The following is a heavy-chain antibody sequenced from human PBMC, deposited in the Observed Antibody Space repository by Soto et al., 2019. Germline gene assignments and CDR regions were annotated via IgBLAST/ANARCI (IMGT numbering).Heavy chain of an antibody. J-gene: IGHJ4*02. CDR3: AKGVYGDYT. CDR2: INNSGGST. CDR1: GFTFSSYA. V-gene: IGHV3-23*01. D-gene: IGHD4-17*01. Sequence: EVRLLESRGGLVQPGESLRLSCTASGFTFSSYAMTWVRQAPGKGLEWVSGINNSGGSTFYADSVKGRFTISRDNSNNKLYLQMSSLRAEDTAVYYCAKGVYGDYTWGQGALVTVSS.